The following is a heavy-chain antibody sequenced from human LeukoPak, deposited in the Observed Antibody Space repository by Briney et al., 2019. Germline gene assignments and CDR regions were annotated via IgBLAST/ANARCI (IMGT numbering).Heavy chain of an antibody. V-gene: IGHV4-34*01. J-gene: IGHJ5*02. CDR1: GGSFSGYY. CDR2: INHSGST. Sequence: SETLSLTCAVYGGSFSGYYWSWIRQPPGKGLEWIGEINHSGSTNYNPSPKSRVTISVDTSKNQFSLRLGSVTAADTAVYYCVRVQSRLSWFDPWGQGTLVTVSS. CDR3: VRVQSRLSWFDP.